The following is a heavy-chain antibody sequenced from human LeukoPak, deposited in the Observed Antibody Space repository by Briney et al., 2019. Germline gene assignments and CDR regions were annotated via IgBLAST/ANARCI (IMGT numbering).Heavy chain of an antibody. D-gene: IGHD4-17*01. CDR3: AKDGGGDYGDYDWFDP. CDR2: TSYDGGNK. J-gene: IGHJ5*02. V-gene: IGHV3-30*18. Sequence: GGSLRLSCEASGFMFSSYAIHWVRQAPGKGLEWVAVTSYDGGNKFYGDSVKGRFTISRDNSKNTLYLQMKSLRAEDTALYYCAKDGGGDYGDYDWFDPWGQGTLVTVSS. CDR1: GFMFSSYA.